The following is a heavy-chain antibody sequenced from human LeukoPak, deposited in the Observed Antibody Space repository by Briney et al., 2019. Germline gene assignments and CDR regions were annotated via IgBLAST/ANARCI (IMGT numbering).Heavy chain of an antibody. D-gene: IGHD4-17*01. CDR3: ATRAVTTNYYGMDV. Sequence: GESLKISCQVSGYRFSDSWIAWVRQMPGKGLEWMGIIFPEDSNTRYSPSFQGQVTISADKSISTAYLQWSSLKASDTARYYCATRAVTTNYYGMDVWGQGTTVTVSS. CDR2: IFPEDSNT. CDR1: GYRFSDSW. J-gene: IGHJ6*02. V-gene: IGHV5-51*01.